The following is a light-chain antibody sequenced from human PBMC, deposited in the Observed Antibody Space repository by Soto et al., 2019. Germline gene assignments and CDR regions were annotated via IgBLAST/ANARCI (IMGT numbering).Light chain of an antibody. J-gene: IGLJ2*01. CDR3: TSYTRGSPHVV. CDR1: SSDVGGYNY. Sequence: QSVLTQPASVSGSPGQSITISCTGTSSDVGGYNYVSWYQQHPGKAPKLMISEVSNRPSGVSNRFSGSKSDNTASLTISGLQAEDEADYYCTSYTRGSPHVVFGGGTKLTVL. CDR2: EVS. V-gene: IGLV2-14*01.